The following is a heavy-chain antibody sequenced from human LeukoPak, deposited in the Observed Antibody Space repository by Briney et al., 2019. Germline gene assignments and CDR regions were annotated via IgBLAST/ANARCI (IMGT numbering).Heavy chain of an antibody. CDR1: GGSISSYY. D-gene: IGHD4-4*01. CDR2: IYYSGST. J-gene: IGHJ4*02. V-gene: IGHV4-59*01. CDR3: ARFRTTTVTTFGFDY. Sequence: SETLSLTCTVSGGSISSYYWSWIRQPPGKGLEGIGYIYYSGSTNYNPSLKSRVTISVDTSKNQFSLKLSSVTAADTAVYYCARFRTTTVTTFGFDYWGQGTLVTVSS.